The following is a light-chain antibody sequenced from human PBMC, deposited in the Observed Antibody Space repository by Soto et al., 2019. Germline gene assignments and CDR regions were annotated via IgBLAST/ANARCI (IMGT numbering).Light chain of an antibody. J-gene: IGKJ5*01. CDR1: QTVNN. Sequence: IVLTQSPATLSLSPGERATLSCRASQTVNNLAWYRQKPGQAPRLLISDASQRAAGMPARFSGSGSGTDFTLTISSLEPEDFAVYYCQGSRTFGRGTRLEIK. CDR3: QGSRT. V-gene: IGKV3-11*01. CDR2: DAS.